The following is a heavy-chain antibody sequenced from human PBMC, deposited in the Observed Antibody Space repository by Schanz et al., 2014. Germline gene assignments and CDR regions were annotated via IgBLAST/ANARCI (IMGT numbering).Heavy chain of an antibody. V-gene: IGHV3-23*04. J-gene: IGHJ2*01. Sequence: VQLVESGGGVVQPGGSLRLSCAASGFTFGDYAMTWVRQAPGKGLEWVSAINTGINTYYADSVRGRFTMSRDNSKNTLYLQMNSLRAGDAAVYYCARNRGSGGQNWYFDLWGRGTLVTVSS. D-gene: IGHD1-26*01. CDR2: INTGINT. CDR3: ARNRGSGGQNWYFDL. CDR1: GFTFGDYA.